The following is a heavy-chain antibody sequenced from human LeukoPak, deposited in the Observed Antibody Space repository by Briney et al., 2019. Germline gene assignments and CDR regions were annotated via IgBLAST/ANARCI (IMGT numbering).Heavy chain of an antibody. V-gene: IGHV3-30*02. CDR1: GFTFSSYG. J-gene: IGHJ2*01. CDR2: IRYDGSNK. CDR3: AKDGQWELLGWYFDL. D-gene: IGHD1-26*01. Sequence: GGSLRLSCAASGFTFSSYGMQWVRQAPGKGLEWVAFIRYDGSNKYYADSVKGRFTISRDNSKNTLYLQMNSLRAEDTAVYYCAKDGQWELLGWYFDLWGRGTLVTVSS.